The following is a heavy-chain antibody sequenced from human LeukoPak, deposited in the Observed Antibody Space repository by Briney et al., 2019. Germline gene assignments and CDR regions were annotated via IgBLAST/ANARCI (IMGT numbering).Heavy chain of an antibody. J-gene: IGHJ6*02. D-gene: IGHD2-2*01. V-gene: IGHV4-59*12. CDR3: ASPIVVVPAASPRMDV. CDR2: IYYSGST. Sequence: SETLSLTCTVSGGSISSYYWSWIRQPPGKGLEWIGYIYYSGSTNYNPSLKSRVTISVDTSKNQFSLKLSSVTAADTAVYYCASPIVVVPAASPRMDVWGQGTTVTVSS. CDR1: GGSISSYY.